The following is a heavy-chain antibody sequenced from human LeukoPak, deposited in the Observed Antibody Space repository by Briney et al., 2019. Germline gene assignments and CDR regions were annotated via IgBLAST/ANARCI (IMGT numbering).Heavy chain of an antibody. Sequence: GGSLRLSCAASGIIFSSYAMSWVRQAPGKGLEWVSGISGGGITYYADSVKGRFTISRDNSKNSLYLQMNSLRDEDTAVYYCARDSYDYVWGSYPPDYWGQGTLVTVSS. J-gene: IGHJ4*02. CDR1: GIIFSSYA. D-gene: IGHD3-16*02. CDR2: ISGGGIT. V-gene: IGHV3-23*01. CDR3: ARDSYDYVWGSYPPDY.